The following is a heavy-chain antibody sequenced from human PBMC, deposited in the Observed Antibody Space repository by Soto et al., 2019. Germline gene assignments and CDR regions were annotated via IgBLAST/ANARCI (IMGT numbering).Heavy chain of an antibody. J-gene: IGHJ6*02. CDR1: GFTFSGYW. Sequence: PVVSLRVSCAASGFTFSGYWMSWVRQAPGKGLEWVANIKQDGSEKYYVDSVKGRFTISRDNAKNSLYLQMNSLRAEDTAVYYCARDNPRGPYVVYYYGMDVWGQGTTVTVSS. V-gene: IGHV3-7*03. CDR2: IKQDGSEK. CDR3: ARDNPRGPYVVYYYGMDV. D-gene: IGHD2-15*01.